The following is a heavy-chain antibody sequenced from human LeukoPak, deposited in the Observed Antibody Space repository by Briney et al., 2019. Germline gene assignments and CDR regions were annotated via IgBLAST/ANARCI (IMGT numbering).Heavy chain of an antibody. CDR3: ARGGDWKFDY. Sequence: SETLSLTCTVSGGSISSSSYYWGWIRQPPGKGLEWIGSIYYSGSTYYNPSLKSRVSMSVDRSKNQFSLKMTSVTAADTAFYYCARGGDWKFDYWGQGALVTVSS. CDR1: GGSISSSSYY. D-gene: IGHD2-21*02. J-gene: IGHJ4*02. CDR2: IYYSGST. V-gene: IGHV4-39*07.